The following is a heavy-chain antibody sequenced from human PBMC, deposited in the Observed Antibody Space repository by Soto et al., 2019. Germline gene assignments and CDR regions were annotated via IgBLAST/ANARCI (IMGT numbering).Heavy chain of an antibody. D-gene: IGHD5-12*01. CDR3: AKDNSPYSGYNSFDY. Sequence: EVRLLESGGGLIQPGASRRLSCAASGFTFSSYVMSCVRKAPGTGLEWVSGISGSGTNTYYADSVKGRFTISRDNSKNTLYLQMTSLRAEDTAEYYCAKDNSPYSGYNSFDYWGEGTLVTVSS. CDR2: ISGSGTNT. CDR1: GFTFSSYV. V-gene: IGHV3-23*01. J-gene: IGHJ4*02.